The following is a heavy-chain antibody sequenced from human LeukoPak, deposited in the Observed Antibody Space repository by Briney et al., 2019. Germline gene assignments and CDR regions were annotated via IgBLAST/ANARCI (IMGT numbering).Heavy chain of an antibody. Sequence: GGSLRLSCAASGFTFSSYSMNWVRQAPGKGLEWVSSISSSSSYIYYADSVQGRFTISRGNSKRTLFLQMNSLRAEDTAFYYCAKAELGVDTFFDYWGQGTLVTVSS. V-gene: IGHV3-21*04. CDR3: AKAELGVDTFFDY. CDR1: GFTFSSYS. J-gene: IGHJ4*02. D-gene: IGHD3-3*01. CDR2: ISSSSSYI.